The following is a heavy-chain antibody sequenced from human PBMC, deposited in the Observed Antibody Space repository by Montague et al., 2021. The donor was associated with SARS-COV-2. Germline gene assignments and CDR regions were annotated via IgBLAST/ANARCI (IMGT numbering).Heavy chain of an antibody. V-gene: IGHV4-38-2*02. Sequence: SETLSLTCTVSGFSIGSGDYRCWIRQPPGKGLEWSGSIYHSGTTYYNPSLQSRLTMSIDTSTNQLSLRLTTVTAADTAVFFCVREKAGGLRNVFDTWGQGTTVTVSS. CDR1: GFSIGSGDY. J-gene: IGHJ3*02. CDR2: IYHSGTT. CDR3: VREKAGGLRNVFDT.